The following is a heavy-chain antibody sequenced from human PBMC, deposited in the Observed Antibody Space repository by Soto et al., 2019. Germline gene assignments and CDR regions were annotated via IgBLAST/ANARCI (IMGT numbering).Heavy chain of an antibody. CDR1: GFTFSSYA. D-gene: IGHD6-19*01. Sequence: EVQLLESGGGLVQPGGSLRLSCAASGFTFSSYAMRWVRQAPGKVLEWVSAISGSGGSTYYADSVKGRFTISRDNSKNTLYLQMNSLRSEDTAVYYCARRSSESYYEYWGQGTLVTVSS. CDR2: ISGSGGST. V-gene: IGHV3-23*01. CDR3: ARRSSESYYEY. J-gene: IGHJ4*02.